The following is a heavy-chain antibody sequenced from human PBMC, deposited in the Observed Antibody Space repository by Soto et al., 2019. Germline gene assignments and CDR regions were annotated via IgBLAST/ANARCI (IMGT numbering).Heavy chain of an antibody. CDR2: IYPGDSDT. Sequence: GESLTISCQASGYIFTSYWIAWVRQKPGKGLEWMGIIYPGDSDTKYSPSLQGQVSISADTSISTAYLQWASLKASDTAMYYCARSRIGAYSSGWYSPSGYYNYGIDVWGQGTKVTVSS. V-gene: IGHV5-51*01. D-gene: IGHD6-19*01. CDR1: GYIFTSYW. CDR3: ARSRIGAYSSGWYSPSGYYNYGIDV. J-gene: IGHJ6*02.